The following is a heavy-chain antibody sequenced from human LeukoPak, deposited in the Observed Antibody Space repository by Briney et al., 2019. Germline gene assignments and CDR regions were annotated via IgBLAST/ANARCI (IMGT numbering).Heavy chain of an antibody. Sequence: GGSLRLSCAASGFTFSSYGMHWVRQAPGKGLEWVAVISYDGSNKYYADSAKGRFTISRDNSKNTLYLQMNSLTAEDTAVYYCPRQSYASGWNPFDYWGQGILVTVSS. D-gene: IGHD6-19*01. CDR3: PRQSYASGWNPFDY. CDR2: ISYDGSNK. V-gene: IGHV3-30*03. CDR1: GFTFSSYG. J-gene: IGHJ4*02.